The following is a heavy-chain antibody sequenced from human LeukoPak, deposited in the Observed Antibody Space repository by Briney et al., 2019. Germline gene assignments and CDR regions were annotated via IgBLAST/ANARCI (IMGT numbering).Heavy chain of an antibody. CDR3: ASRKELLGWYYFDY. J-gene: IGHJ4*02. V-gene: IGHV3-21*01. CDR1: GFTFSRYS. CDR2: ISSSSTYI. Sequence: GGSLRLSCAASGFTFSRYSMNWVRQAPGKGLEWVSSISSSSTYIYYADSVKGRYTITRDNAKNSLSLQMNSLTAEDTAVYYCASRKELLGWYYFDYWGQGTLVTVSS. D-gene: IGHD1-26*01.